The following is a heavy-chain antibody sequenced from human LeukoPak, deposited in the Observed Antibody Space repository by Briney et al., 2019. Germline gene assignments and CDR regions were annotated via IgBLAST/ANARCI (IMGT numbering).Heavy chain of an antibody. CDR3: ARRLVFYIRYFDTTGMDV. Sequence: SETLSLTCTVSGGSISSSSYYWGWIRQPPGKGLEWIGSIYYSGSTYYNPSLKSRVTISVDTSKNQFSLKLSSVTAADTAVYYCARRLVFYIRYFDTTGMDVWGKGTTVTGSS. CDR2: IYYSGST. CDR1: GGSISSSSYY. D-gene: IGHD3-9*01. J-gene: IGHJ6*03. V-gene: IGHV4-39*01.